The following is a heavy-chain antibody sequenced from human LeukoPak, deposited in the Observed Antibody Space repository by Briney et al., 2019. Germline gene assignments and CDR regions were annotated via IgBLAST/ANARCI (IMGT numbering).Heavy chain of an antibody. CDR3: ARGHNFWSGYLDY. Sequence: PGRSLRLSCAASGFTFSSYAMPWVRQAPGKGLEWVAVISYDGSNKYYADSVKGRFTISRDNSKNTLYLQMNSLRAEDTAVYYCARGHNFWSGYLDYWGQGTLVTVSS. D-gene: IGHD3-3*01. J-gene: IGHJ4*02. CDR2: ISYDGSNK. CDR1: GFTFSSYA. V-gene: IGHV3-30-3*01.